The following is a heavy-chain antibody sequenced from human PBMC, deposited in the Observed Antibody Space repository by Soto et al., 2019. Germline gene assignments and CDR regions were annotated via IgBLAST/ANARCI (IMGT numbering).Heavy chain of an antibody. Sequence: EVQLVESGGGLVQPGGSLRLSCAASGFTFSSYSMNWVRQAPGKGLEWVSYISSSSSTIYYADSVKGRFTISRDNAKNSLYLQMNSLRAEDTAVYYCARDRQYSGYSGYDEGDAFDIWGQGTMVTVSS. CDR3: ARDRQYSGYSGYDEGDAFDI. CDR2: ISSSSSTI. V-gene: IGHV3-48*01. J-gene: IGHJ3*02. D-gene: IGHD5-12*01. CDR1: GFTFSSYS.